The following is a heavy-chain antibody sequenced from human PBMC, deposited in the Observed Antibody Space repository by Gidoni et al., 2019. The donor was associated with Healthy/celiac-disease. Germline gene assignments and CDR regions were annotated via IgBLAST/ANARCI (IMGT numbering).Heavy chain of an antibody. V-gene: IGHV3-23*01. CDR2: ISGSGGST. Sequence: EVQLLESGGGLVQPGGSLRLSCAASGFTFSSYAMSWVRQAPGKGLEWVSAISGSGGSTYYADSVKGRFTISRDNSKNTLYLQMNSLRAEDTAVYYCAKDRGQKVDYYYYYGMDVWGQGTTVTVSS. J-gene: IGHJ6*02. CDR1: GFTFSSYA. CDR3: AKDRGQKVDYYYYYGMDV.